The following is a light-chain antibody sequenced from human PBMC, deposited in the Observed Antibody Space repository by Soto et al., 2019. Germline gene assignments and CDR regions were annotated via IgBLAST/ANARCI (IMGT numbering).Light chain of an antibody. V-gene: IGKV3-20*01. CDR3: QQYDSSLGLT. Sequence: EIVLTQSPGTLSLSPGERATLSCRASQSVSSSYLAWYQQKPGQAPRLLIYGASSRATGIPDRFSGSGSGTDFTLTISRLEPEDFAVYYWQQYDSSLGLTFGGGTNVDIK. CDR1: QSVSSSY. J-gene: IGKJ4*01. CDR2: GAS.